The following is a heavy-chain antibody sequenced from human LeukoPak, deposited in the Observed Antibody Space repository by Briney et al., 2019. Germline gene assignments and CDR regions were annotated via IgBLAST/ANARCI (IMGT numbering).Heavy chain of an antibody. D-gene: IGHD4-11*01. V-gene: IGHV3-20*04. CDR3: ARALTDDYSNYIDY. J-gene: IGHJ4*02. CDR1: GFTFDDYG. Sequence: GGSLRLSCAASGFTFDDYGMSWVRQAPGKGLEWVSGINWNGGSTGYADSVKGRFTISRDNAKNSLYLQMNSLRAEDTALYYCARALTDDYSNYIDYWGQGTLVTVSS. CDR2: INWNGGST.